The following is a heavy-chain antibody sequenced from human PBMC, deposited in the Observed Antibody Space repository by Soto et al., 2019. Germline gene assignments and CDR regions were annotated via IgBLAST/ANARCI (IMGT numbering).Heavy chain of an antibody. CDR1: GGSISSYY. D-gene: IGHD3-16*01. J-gene: IGHJ5*01. Sequence: SETLSLTCTVSGGSISSYYWSWIRQPPGKGLEWIGYIYYSATTNYNPSLKSRVTISVDTSKNQFSLKLTSVTLEDTAVYYCARSWFGHQVHWFDSWGQGTLVTVSS. V-gene: IGHV4-59*12. CDR2: IYYSATT. CDR3: ARSWFGHQVHWFDS.